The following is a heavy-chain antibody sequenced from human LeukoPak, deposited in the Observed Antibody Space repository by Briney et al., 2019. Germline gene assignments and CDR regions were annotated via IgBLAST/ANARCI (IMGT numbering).Heavy chain of an antibody. J-gene: IGHJ4*02. CDR2: IWYDGSNK. Sequence: PGGSLRLSCAASGFTFSSYGMHWVRQAPGKGLEWVAVIWYDGSNKYYADSVKGRFTISRDNSKNTLYLQMNSLRAEDTAVYYCAKGYSGNYFDYWGQGTLLTVSS. CDR3: AKGYSGNYFDY. D-gene: IGHD4-23*01. V-gene: IGHV3-30*02. CDR1: GFTFSSYG.